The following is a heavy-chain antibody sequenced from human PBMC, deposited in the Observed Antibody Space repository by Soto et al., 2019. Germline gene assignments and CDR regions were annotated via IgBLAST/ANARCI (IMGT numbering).Heavy chain of an antibody. Sequence: QVQLQESGPGLVKPSETLSLTCTVSGGSISSYYWSWIRQPPGKGLEWIGYIYYSGSTNYNPALKSRVTRSVDTSKNQFPLKLSSVTAADTAVYYCARQWERRGWFDPWGQGTLVTVSS. V-gene: IGHV4-59*08. CDR1: GGSISSYY. CDR3: ARQWERRGWFDP. J-gene: IGHJ5*02. CDR2: IYYSGST. D-gene: IGHD1-26*01.